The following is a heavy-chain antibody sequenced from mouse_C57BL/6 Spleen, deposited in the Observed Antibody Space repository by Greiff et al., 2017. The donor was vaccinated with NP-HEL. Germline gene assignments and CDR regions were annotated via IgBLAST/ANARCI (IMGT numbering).Heavy chain of an antibody. Sequence: VQLQQSGPELVKPGASVKISCKASGYTFTDYYMNWVKQSHGKSLEWIGDINPNNGGTSYNQKFKGKATLTVDKSSSTAYMELRSLTSEDSAVYYCARSDPLGTTWYFDVWGTGTTVTVSS. J-gene: IGHJ1*03. V-gene: IGHV1-26*01. CDR1: GYTFTDYY. CDR3: ARSDPLGTTWYFDV. D-gene: IGHD6-1*01. CDR2: INPNNGGT.